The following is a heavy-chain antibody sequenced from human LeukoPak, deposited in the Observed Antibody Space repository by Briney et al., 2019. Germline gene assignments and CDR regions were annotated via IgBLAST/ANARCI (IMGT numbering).Heavy chain of an antibody. CDR2: IFHTGST. V-gene: IGHV4-4*07. D-gene: IGHD3-16*01. CDR3: ARGPLGGESFDI. Sequence: SETLSLTCTVSGGSLSNHYWNWIRRPAGTGLEYIGRIFHTGSTNYNPSLKSRVTMSVDTSSNQFSLNLTSVTAADTAVYYCARGPLGGESFDIWGQGTMVTVSS. CDR1: GGSLSNHY. J-gene: IGHJ3*02.